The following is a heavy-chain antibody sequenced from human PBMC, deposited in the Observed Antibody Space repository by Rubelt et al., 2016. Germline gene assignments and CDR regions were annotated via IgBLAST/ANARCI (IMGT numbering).Heavy chain of an antibody. CDR3: IRERSH. Sequence: EVQLVESGGGLVQPGGSLKLSCSASGFTFSGSAMHWVRQASGKGLVWVGRIRSKANSYAPAYAAPVNGRFTISREESKKTAYLQMSGLKTEDTAVYYSIRERSHWGQGTLVTVSS. CDR1: GFTFSGSA. CDR2: IRSKANSYAP. V-gene: IGHV3-73*01. J-gene: IGHJ4*02.